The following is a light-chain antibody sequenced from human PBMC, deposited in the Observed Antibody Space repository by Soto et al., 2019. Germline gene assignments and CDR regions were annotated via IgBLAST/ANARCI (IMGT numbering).Light chain of an antibody. CDR1: QSVTIK. CDR2: DAS. V-gene: IGKV3-11*01. J-gene: IGKJ4*01. Sequence: EVVLTQSPATLSLSPGDRATLSCRASQSVTIKLAWYQQRPGQAPRLLIYDASTRATGIPARFSGSGSGTDFTLTISSLEPEDFAVYFCQHRSSWPLTVGGGTKVEI. CDR3: QHRSSWPLT.